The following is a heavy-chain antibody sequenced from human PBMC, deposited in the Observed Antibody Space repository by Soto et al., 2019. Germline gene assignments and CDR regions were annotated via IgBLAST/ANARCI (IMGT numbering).Heavy chain of an antibody. V-gene: IGHV3-30*03. D-gene: IGHD3-16*02. CDR2: ISYDGSNK. J-gene: IGHJ6*03. Sequence: GGSLRLSCAASGFTFSSYGMHWVRQAPGKGLEWVAVISYDGSNKYYADSVKGRFTISRDNSKNTLYLQMNSLRAEDTAVYYCARGGAGQFGGVIDGYMDVWGKGTTVTVSS. CDR3: ARGGAGQFGGVIDGYMDV. CDR1: GFTFSSYG.